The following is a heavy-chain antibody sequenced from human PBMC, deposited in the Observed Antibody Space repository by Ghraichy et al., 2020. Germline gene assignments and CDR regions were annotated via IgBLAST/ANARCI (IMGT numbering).Heavy chain of an antibody. Sequence: GALNISCAASGFTFSSYAMSWVRQAPGKGLEWVSAISGSGGSTYYADSVKGRFTISRDNSKNTLYLQMNSLRAEDTAVYYCAKVSVDFWSGYLYYFDYWGQGTLVTVSS. CDR2: ISGSGGST. CDR3: AKVSVDFWSGYLYYFDY. V-gene: IGHV3-23*01. J-gene: IGHJ4*02. CDR1: GFTFSSYA. D-gene: IGHD3-3*01.